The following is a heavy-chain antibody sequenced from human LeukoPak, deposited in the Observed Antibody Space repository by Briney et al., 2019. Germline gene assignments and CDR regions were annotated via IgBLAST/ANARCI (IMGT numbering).Heavy chain of an antibody. CDR3: ARQISDYYYYYIDV. CDR1: GGSISSSHYY. J-gene: IGHJ6*03. Sequence: TSETLSLXCTVSGGSISSSHYYWGWIRQPPGKGLEWIGTIYYSGTTYYNPSLESRVTMSADTSKNQFSLTLRSVTAADTAVYYCARQISDYYYYYIDVWGTGATVTVSS. D-gene: IGHD3-3*01. CDR2: IYYSGTT. V-gene: IGHV4-39*01.